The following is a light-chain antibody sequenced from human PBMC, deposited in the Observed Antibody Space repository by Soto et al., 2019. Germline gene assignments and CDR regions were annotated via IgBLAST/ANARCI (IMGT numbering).Light chain of an antibody. CDR1: QDISSW. J-gene: IGKJ5*01. V-gene: IGKV1D-12*01. CDR3: QQATSFPIT. Sequence: DIHMPQSPLVSASVGDSVTINCRASQDISSWLAWYQQKTGKAPKFLMYAASSIQKGVPSRFSGSGSGTDFTLTINSLQPEDFGTYYCQQATSFPITFGQGTRLEIK. CDR2: AAS.